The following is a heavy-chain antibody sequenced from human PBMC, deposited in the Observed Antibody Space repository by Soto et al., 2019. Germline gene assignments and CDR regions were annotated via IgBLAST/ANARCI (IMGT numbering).Heavy chain of an antibody. V-gene: IGHV3-33*01. Sequence: PGGSLRLSCAVAGFTFSSYGMHWDRQAPGKGLEWVAVICYDGSNKYYADSVKGRFTISRDNSKNTPHLQMNSLRDEDTAVYYCARRWYNGWSGPCVSYYYYGMDVLCQGTTVNV. CDR1: GFTFSSYG. CDR2: ICYDGSNK. D-gene: IGHD3-3*01. J-gene: IGHJ6*02. CDR3: ARRWYNGWSGPCVSYYYYGMDV.